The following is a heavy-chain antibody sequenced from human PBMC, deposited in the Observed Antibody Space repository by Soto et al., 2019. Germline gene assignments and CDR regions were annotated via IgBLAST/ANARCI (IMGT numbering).Heavy chain of an antibody. CDR2: ISYDGDNK. V-gene: IGHV3-30-3*01. D-gene: IGHD2-2*01. J-gene: IGHJ6*02. Sequence: QVQLVESGGGVVQPGRSLRLSCAASGFTFSYHALNWVRQAPGKGLEWVAVISYDGDNKYIAESVKGRFTISRDNSKNAVSPLMYSLRTEDSAMYYCARVTTTAAFAEMAVWSLATTVTV. CDR1: GFTFSYHA. CDR3: ARVTTTAAFAEMAV.